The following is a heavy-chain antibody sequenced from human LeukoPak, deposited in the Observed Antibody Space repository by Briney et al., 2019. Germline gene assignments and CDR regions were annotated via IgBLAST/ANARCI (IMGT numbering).Heavy chain of an antibody. Sequence: GGSLRLSCAASGFTFSTYGMHWVRQAPGKGLEWVAFIRSDGINKYYADSVKGRFTISRDNAKNSLYLQMNSLRAEDTAVYYCARGSYSSSPILFDYWGQGTLVTVSS. V-gene: IGHV3-30*02. CDR3: ARGSYSSSPILFDY. CDR2: IRSDGINK. CDR1: GFTFSTYG. J-gene: IGHJ4*02. D-gene: IGHD6-13*01.